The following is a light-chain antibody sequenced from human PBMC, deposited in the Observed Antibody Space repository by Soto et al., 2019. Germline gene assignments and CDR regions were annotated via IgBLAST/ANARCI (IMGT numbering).Light chain of an antibody. CDR3: LQHNPYPWT. J-gene: IGKJ1*01. V-gene: IGKV1-17*01. CDR2: AAS. Sequence: DIQMTQSPSSLSASVGDRVIITCRASQGIGDDLGWYQQKPGKAPKRLIYAASSLQSGVPSRFSGSGSGTDFTLTISSLQPYDFASHYCLQHNPYPWTFGPGTKVEVK. CDR1: QGIGDD.